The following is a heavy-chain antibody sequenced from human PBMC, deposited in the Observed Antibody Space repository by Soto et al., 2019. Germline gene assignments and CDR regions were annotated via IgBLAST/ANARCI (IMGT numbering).Heavy chain of an antibody. CDR1: GGSISSSSYY. J-gene: IGHJ4*02. D-gene: IGHD3-3*01. CDR2: IYYSGST. V-gene: IGHV4-39*01. CDR3: ARQGMSITIFGVVIIAHFDY. Sequence: TLSLTCTVSGGSISSSSYYWGWIRQPPGKGLEWIGSIYYSGSTYYNPSLKSRVTISVDTSKNQFSLKLSSVTAADTAVYYCARQGMSITIFGVVIIAHFDYWGRGTLVTVSS.